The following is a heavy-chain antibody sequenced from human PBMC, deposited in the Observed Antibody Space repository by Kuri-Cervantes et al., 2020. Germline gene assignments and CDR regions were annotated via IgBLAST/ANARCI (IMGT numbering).Heavy chain of an antibody. Sequence: GGSLRLSCAVSGFTFSNAWMSWVRQAPGKGLEWVGRIKRKTDGETIDYAAPVKGRYTISRDDSKNTLYLQMNSLRADDTAVYYCARDLLKSYGTAYWGQGTLVTVSS. D-gene: IGHD1-1*01. CDR3: ARDLLKSYGTAY. V-gene: IGHV3-15*05. J-gene: IGHJ4*02. CDR1: GFTFSNAW. CDR2: IKRKTDGETI.